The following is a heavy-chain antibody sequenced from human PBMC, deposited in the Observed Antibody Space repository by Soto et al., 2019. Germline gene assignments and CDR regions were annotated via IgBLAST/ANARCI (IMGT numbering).Heavy chain of an antibody. J-gene: IGHJ2*01. V-gene: IGHV3-30*18. CDR2: ISYDGSNK. D-gene: IGHD2-15*01. CDR3: AKGSASADWYFDL. CDR1: GFTFSSYG. Sequence: PGGSLRLSCAASGFTFSSYGMHWVRQAPGKGLEWVAVISYDGSNKYYADSVKGRFTISRDNSKNTLYLQMNSLRAEDTAVYYCAKGSASADWYFDLWGRGTLVTVSS.